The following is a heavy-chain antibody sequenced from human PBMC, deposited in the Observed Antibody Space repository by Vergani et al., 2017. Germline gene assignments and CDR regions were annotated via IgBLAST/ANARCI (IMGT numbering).Heavy chain of an antibody. CDR1: GGSFSAYN. CDR3: ARDVHDYGYYEGWFDP. J-gene: IGHJ5*02. D-gene: IGHD4-17*01. CDR2: INHSGST. V-gene: IGHV4-34*01. Sequence: QVQLQQWGAGLLKPSETLSLTCAVYGGSFSAYNWTWIRQPPGKGLEWIGEINHSGSTNYNPSLESRVTISVDTSKNQFSLRLSSVTAADTAVYYCARDVHDYGYYEGWFDPWGQGTLVTVSS.